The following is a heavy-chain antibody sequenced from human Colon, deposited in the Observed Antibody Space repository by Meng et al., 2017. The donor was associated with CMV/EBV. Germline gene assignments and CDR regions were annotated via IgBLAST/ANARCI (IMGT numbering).Heavy chain of an antibody. Sequence: QVQLVQLGAEVQEPGASVKVSCKTSGYPFNGYFMHWVRQAPGQGLEWMGWINPVTGDTSYAQKFQVRVTMTRDTSISTAYMELSSLRSDDTAVYYCATFGGDFDYWGQGTLVTVSS. V-gene: IGHV1-2*02. J-gene: IGHJ4*02. D-gene: IGHD3-3*01. CDR1: GYPFNGYF. CDR2: INPVTGDT. CDR3: ATFGGDFDY.